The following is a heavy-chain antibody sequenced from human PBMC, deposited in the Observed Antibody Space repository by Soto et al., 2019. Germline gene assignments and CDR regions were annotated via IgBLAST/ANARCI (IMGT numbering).Heavy chain of an antibody. CDR2: IDVGSANA. Sequence: QMQLVQSGPEVKKPGTSVKVSCKTSGFTFSSSAVHWVRQARGHRLQWIGWIDVGSANANYAQMLQERFTISRDMSTSTADMALRSLRPEDTAVYYCAGDVGGYIYGVARHWGPGTLVTVSS. J-gene: IGHJ4*02. CDR1: GFTFSSSA. V-gene: IGHV1-58*01. CDR3: AGDVGGYIYGVARH. D-gene: IGHD4-17*01.